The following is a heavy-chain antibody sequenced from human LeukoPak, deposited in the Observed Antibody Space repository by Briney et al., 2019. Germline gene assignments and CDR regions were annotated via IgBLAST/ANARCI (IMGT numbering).Heavy chain of an antibody. Sequence: SQTLSLTCTVSGGSISSGDYYWSWIRQPPGKGLEWIGYIYYSGSTYYNPSLKSRVTISVDTSKNQFSLKLSSVTAADTAVYYCARTIFGVVIKSWIDPWGQGTLVTVSS. D-gene: IGHD3-3*01. V-gene: IGHV4-30-4*08. CDR1: GGSISSGDYY. CDR2: IYYSGST. CDR3: ARTIFGVVIKSWIDP. J-gene: IGHJ5*02.